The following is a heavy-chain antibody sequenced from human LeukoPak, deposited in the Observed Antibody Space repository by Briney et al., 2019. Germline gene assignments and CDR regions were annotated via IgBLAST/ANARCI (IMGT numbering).Heavy chain of an antibody. D-gene: IGHD1-26*01. J-gene: IGHJ4*02. Sequence: PGGSLRLSRAASGFTFSSYEMNWVRQAPGKGLEWVSYISSSGSTIYYADSVKGRFTISRDNAKNSLYLQMNSLRAEDTAVYYCARVDVGATSDYWGQGTLVTVSS. CDR1: GFTFSSYE. CDR2: ISSSGSTI. CDR3: ARVDVGATSDY. V-gene: IGHV3-48*03.